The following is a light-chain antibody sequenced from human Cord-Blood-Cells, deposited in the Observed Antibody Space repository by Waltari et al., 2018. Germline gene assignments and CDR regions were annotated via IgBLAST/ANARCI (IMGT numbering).Light chain of an antibody. V-gene: IGLV2-23*01. CDR2: EGS. CDR1: SSDVGSYNL. J-gene: IGLJ3*02. CDR3: CSYAGSSWV. Sequence: QSALTQPASVSGSPGQSITISCTGTSSDVGSYNLVSWYQQHPGKAPKLMIYEGSKRPSGVSNRFPGTKSGNTAYLTTAALQAGDEADYYCCSYAGSSWVFGGGTKLTVL.